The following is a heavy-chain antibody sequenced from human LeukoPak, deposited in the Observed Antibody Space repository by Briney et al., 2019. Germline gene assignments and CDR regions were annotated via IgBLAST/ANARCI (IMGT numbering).Heavy chain of an antibody. CDR1: GDSVSSTTTA. Sequence: SQTLSLTCVISGDSVSSTTTAWNWVRQSPSRGLEWLGRTYYRSKWYTDYAVSVKSRITINSDTSKNQFSLQLNSVTPEDTAWYYCARAEVGATRYPFASWGQGTLVTVSS. CDR2: TYYRSKWYT. V-gene: IGHV6-1*01. J-gene: IGHJ4*02. CDR3: ARAEVGATRYPFAS. D-gene: IGHD1-26*01.